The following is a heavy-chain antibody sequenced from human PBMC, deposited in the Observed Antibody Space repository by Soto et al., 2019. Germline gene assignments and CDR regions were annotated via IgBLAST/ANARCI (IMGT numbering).Heavy chain of an antibody. CDR2: IYYTGKT. CDR3: GRDLTSNANCIDP. J-gene: IGHJ5*02. V-gene: IGHV4-30-4*01. D-gene: IGHD2-2*01. Sequence: SETLSLTCSVSGDYIHVGGYYWTWIRQRPGKGLEWMGYIYYTGKTYYNPSLESRLAMSVDRSKNQFSLRLTSVTAADTAVYFCGRDLTSNANCIDPWGQGTLVTVSS. CDR1: GDYIHVGGYY.